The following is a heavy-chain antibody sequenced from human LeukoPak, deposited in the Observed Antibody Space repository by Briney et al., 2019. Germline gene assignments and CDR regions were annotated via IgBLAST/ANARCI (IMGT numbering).Heavy chain of an antibody. CDR3: ARVRRFYYYMDV. V-gene: IGHV3-53*01. CDR1: GFTVSNNY. J-gene: IGHJ6*03. CDR2: IYSGGST. Sequence: PGGSLRLSCAAAGFTVSNNYMSWVRQAPGKGLEWVSVIYSGGSTYYADSVKGRFTISRDNSKNTLYLQMDSLRAEDTAVYYCARVRRFYYYMDVWGKGTTVTVSS.